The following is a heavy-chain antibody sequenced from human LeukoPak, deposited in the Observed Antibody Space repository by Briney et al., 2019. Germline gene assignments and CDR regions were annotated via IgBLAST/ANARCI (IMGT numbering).Heavy chain of an antibody. CDR1: GFTFSSYG. D-gene: IGHD4-17*01. J-gene: IGHJ4*02. V-gene: IGHV3-33*01. Sequence: PGRSLRLSCAASGFTFSSYGMHWVRQAPGKGLEWVAVIWYDGSNKCYADSVKGRFTISRDNSKNTLYLQMNSLRAEDTAVYYCASNQDYGDYALDYWGQGTLVTVSS. CDR3: ASNQDYGDYALDY. CDR2: IWYDGSNK.